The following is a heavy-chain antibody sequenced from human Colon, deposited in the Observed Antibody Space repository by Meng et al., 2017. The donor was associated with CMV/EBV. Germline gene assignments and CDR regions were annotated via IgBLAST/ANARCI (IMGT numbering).Heavy chain of an antibody. CDR2: ISGSGGST. CDR3: AKDLSDSSGWWGFDY. Sequence: GGSLRLSCAASGFSFSNTWMTWVRQAPGKGLEWVSAISGSGGSTYYADSVKGRFTISRDNSKNTLYLQMNSLRAEDTAVYYCAKDLSDSSGWWGFDYWGQGTLVTVSS. V-gene: IGHV3-23*01. CDR1: GFSFSNTW. J-gene: IGHJ4*02. D-gene: IGHD6-19*01.